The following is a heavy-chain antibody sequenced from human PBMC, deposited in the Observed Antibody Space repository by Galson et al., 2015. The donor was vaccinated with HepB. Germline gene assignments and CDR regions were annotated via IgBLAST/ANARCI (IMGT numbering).Heavy chain of an antibody. J-gene: IGHJ4*02. CDR2: IKQDGSEK. CDR3: ARCSGGSCYLDY. D-gene: IGHD2-15*01. V-gene: IGHV3-7*03. Sequence: NIKQDGSEKYYVDSVKGRFTISRDNAKNSLYLQMNSLRAEDTAVYYCARCSGGSCYLDYWGQGTLVTVSS.